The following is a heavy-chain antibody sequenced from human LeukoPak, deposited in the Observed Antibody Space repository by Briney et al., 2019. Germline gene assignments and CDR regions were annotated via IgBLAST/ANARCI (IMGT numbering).Heavy chain of an antibody. Sequence: GSLRLSCAASGFTFSSYAMSWIRQPPGKGLEWIGSIYYSGSTYYNPSLKSRVTISVDTSKNQFSLKLSSVTAADTAVYYCARRADIVVVPAEKYFDYWGQGTLVTVSS. D-gene: IGHD2-2*01. CDR2: IYYSGST. CDR1: GFTFSSYA. CDR3: ARRADIVVVPAEKYFDY. J-gene: IGHJ4*02. V-gene: IGHV4-39*01.